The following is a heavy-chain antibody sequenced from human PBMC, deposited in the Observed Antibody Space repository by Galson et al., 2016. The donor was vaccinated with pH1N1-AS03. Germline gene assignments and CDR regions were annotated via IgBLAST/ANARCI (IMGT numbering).Heavy chain of an antibody. J-gene: IGHJ5*02. CDR2: INPDASST. D-gene: IGHD1-26*01. V-gene: IGHV3-74*01. CDR3: VRDRELVR. Sequence: SLRLSCAASGFTFKIYWMHWVRQAPGKGLVWVSRINPDASSTNYAESVKGRFTISRDNAKNTVYLQINSLRAEDTAVYYCVRDRELVRWGQGTLVTVSS. CDR1: GFTFKIYW.